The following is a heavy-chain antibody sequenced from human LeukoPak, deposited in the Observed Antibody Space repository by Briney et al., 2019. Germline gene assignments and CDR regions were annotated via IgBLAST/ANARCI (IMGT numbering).Heavy chain of an antibody. CDR3: AKDPGGDFWSGYKPFDY. D-gene: IGHD3-3*01. Sequence: GGSLRLSCAASGFTFSSYAMSWVRQAPGKGLEWVSAISGSGGSTYYADSVKGRFTISRDNSKSTLYLQMNSLRAEDTAVYYCAKDPGGDFWSGYKPFDYWGQGTLVTVSS. V-gene: IGHV3-23*01. CDR2: ISGSGGST. CDR1: GFTFSSYA. J-gene: IGHJ4*02.